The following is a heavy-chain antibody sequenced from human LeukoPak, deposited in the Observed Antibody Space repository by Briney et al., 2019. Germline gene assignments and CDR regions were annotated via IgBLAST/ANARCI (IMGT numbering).Heavy chain of an antibody. J-gene: IGHJ6*02. Sequence: SQTLSLTCAISGDSVSSNSAAWNWIRQSPSRGLEWLGRTYYRPKWYNDYAVSVKSRVTINPDTSKNQFSLKLSSVTAADTAVYYCARGGIYCSSTSCYPPYYYYYYGMDVWGQGTTVTVSS. CDR3: ARGGIYCSSTSCYPPYYYYYYGMDV. CDR2: TYYRPKWYN. CDR1: GDSVSSNSAA. V-gene: IGHV6-1*01. D-gene: IGHD2-2*01.